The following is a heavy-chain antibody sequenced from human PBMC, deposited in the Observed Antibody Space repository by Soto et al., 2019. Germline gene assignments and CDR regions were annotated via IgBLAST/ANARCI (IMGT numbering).Heavy chain of an antibody. J-gene: IGHJ4*02. D-gene: IGHD2-2*02. CDR3: ARGGQYRYFDY. CDR1: GYTFTLFG. Sequence: QVQLVQSGAEVKKPGASVKVSCTTSGYTFTLFGITWVRQAPGQGLEWMGWIRPYNGDTKYAEKLEGRVTLTTDTSTDTAYMELTSLTSDDTAEYYCARGGQYRYFDYWGQGTLVTVSS. V-gene: IGHV1-18*01. CDR2: IRPYNGDT.